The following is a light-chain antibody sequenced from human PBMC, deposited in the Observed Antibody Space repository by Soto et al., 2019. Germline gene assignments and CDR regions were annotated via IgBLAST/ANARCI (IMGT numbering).Light chain of an antibody. J-gene: IGLJ2*01. Sequence: QSALTQPASVSGSPGQSITISCTGTSSNVGGYNYVSWYQQHPGRAPKLIIYEISNRPSGVSNRFSGSKSGTTASLAISGLQAEDEADYYCGAWTSGNTAVVFGGGTKLTVL. CDR2: EIS. CDR3: GAWTSGNTAVV. CDR1: SSNVGGYNY. V-gene: IGLV2-14*01.